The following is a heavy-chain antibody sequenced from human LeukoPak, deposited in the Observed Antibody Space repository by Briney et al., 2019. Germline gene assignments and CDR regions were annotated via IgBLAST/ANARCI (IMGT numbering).Heavy chain of an antibody. Sequence: GGSLRLSCAASGFTFSSYSMNWVRQAPGKGLEGGSSISSSSSYIYYADSVKGRFTISRDNAKNSLYLQMNSLRAEDTAVYYCARWRRSGSYTGFDYWGQGTLVTVSS. CDR1: GFTFSSYS. J-gene: IGHJ4*02. CDR3: ARWRRSGSYTGFDY. V-gene: IGHV3-21*01. CDR2: ISSSSSYI. D-gene: IGHD1-26*01.